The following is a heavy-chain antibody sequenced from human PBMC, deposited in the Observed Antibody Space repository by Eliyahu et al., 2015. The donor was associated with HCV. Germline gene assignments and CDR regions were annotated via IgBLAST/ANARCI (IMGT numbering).Heavy chain of an antibody. CDR2: IHYSGST. J-gene: IGHJ5*02. D-gene: IGHD6-19*01. CDR1: GGSITTXY. Sequence: QVQLQESGPGLVKPSETLSXTCXVSGGSITTXYWXWLRLRQPPGKGXEWIGYIHYSGSTNHNPSLKSRVTISVDTSKNQFSLNLTSVTAADTAMYYCASGGGGIAVAGTGGWFDPWGQGTLVTVSS. CDR3: ASGGGGIAVAGTGGWFDP. V-gene: IGHV4-59*01.